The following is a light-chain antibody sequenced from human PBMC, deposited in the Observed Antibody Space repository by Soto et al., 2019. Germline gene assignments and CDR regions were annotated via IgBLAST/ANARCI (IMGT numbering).Light chain of an antibody. CDR1: QSVSRN. V-gene: IGKV3-15*01. Sequence: EIVMTQPPATLSVSPGERATLSCRASQSVSRNLAWYQQKPGQAPRLLIYGASTRATGIPARFSGSGSGTEFTLTISSLQSEDFAVYYCQQYNNLPPLTCAGGTKVEIK. CDR3: QQYNNLPPLT. J-gene: IGKJ4*01. CDR2: GAS.